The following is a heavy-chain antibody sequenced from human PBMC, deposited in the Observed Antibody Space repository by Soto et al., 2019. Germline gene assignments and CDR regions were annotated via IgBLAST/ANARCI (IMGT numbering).Heavy chain of an antibody. CDR1: GGSISSYY. CDR3: ARHGDMYSKPPCLDY. J-gene: IGHJ4*02. Sequence: PSETLSLTCTVSGGSISSYYWSWIRQPPGKGLEWIGYIYYSGSTNYNPSLKSRVTISVDTSKNQFSLKLSSVTAADTAVYYCARHGDMYSKPPCLDYWGQGTLVTVSS. CDR2: IYYSGST. V-gene: IGHV4-59*08. D-gene: IGHD6-13*01.